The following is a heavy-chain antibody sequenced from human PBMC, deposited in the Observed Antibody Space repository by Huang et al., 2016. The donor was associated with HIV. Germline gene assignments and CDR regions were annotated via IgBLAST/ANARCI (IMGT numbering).Heavy chain of an antibody. V-gene: IGHV3-30*02. Sequence: QVQLVGSGGGVVQPGGSLRLSCAASGFTFSNYGMHWVRQAPGNGLEWVSVIRYDGSNDYYSDSAKARVTISRDSPKNTLHLQMNSLRAEDAAVYYCAKTRSRATIPRGEADIPFDYWGQGSLVTVSS. CDR1: GFTFSNYG. D-gene: IGHD2-2*02. CDR2: IRYDGSND. CDR3: AKTRSRATIPRGEADIPFDY. J-gene: IGHJ4*02.